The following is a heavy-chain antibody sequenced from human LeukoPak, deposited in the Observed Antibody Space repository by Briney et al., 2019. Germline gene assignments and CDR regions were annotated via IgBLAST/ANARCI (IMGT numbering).Heavy chain of an antibody. CDR1: GGSFSGYY. J-gene: IGHJ4*02. CDR2: INHSGST. Sequence: SETLSLTCAVYGGSFSGYYWSWIRQPPGKGLEWIGEINHSGSTNYNPSLKSRVTISVDTSKNQFSLKLSSVTAADTAVYYCARMRGAMVFYWGQGTLVTVSS. V-gene: IGHV4-34*01. CDR3: ARMRGAMVFY. D-gene: IGHD5-18*01.